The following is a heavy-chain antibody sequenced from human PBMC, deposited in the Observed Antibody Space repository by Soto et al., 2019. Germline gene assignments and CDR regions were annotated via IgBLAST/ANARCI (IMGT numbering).Heavy chain of an antibody. Sequence: GGALGLSCAASGVNFAAYTMSWVRLTPGKGLEWVGFIRRIAYGGTTDYAASVKGRFTIARDDSRKIVYLQMSRLKIEDTAVYYCSRSLAIDFDSWGQGTLVTVYS. CDR3: SRSLAIDFDS. J-gene: IGHJ4*02. CDR2: IRRIAYGGTT. CDR1: GVNFAAYT. V-gene: IGHV3-49*04.